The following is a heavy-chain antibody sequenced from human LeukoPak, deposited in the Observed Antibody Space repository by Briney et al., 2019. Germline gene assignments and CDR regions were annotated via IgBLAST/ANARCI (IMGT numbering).Heavy chain of an antibody. D-gene: IGHD5-18*01. Sequence: SETLSLTCAVSGHSISSGYYCGWIRQSPGKGLEWIGTVYHTGNTYYNPSLKSRVTISIDTPKNQFSLKLSSVTAAETAIYYCARSGYGFGNAFDIWGQGTVVTVSS. CDR2: VYHTGNT. CDR1: GHSISSGYY. CDR3: ARSGYGFGNAFDI. V-gene: IGHV4-38-2*01. J-gene: IGHJ3*02.